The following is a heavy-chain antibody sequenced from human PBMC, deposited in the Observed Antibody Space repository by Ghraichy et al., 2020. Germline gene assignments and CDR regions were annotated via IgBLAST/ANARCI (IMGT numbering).Heavy chain of an antibody. Sequence: RGSLRLSCAASGFSFSTFWMSWVRHVPGKGLEWVANIKEDGSEKHYVDSVKGRFTISRDNIKNSLYLQMNSLRDEDTAIYYCARDAANSSSWPFDYWGQGSLVTVSS. CDR1: GFSFSTFW. CDR2: IKEDGSEK. CDR3: ARDAANSSSWPFDY. D-gene: IGHD6-13*01. J-gene: IGHJ4*02. V-gene: IGHV3-7*03.